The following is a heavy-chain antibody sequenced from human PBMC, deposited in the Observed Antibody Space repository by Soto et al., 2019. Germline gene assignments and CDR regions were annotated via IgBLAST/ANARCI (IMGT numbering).Heavy chain of an antibody. V-gene: IGHV4-59*12. Sequence: PSETLSLTCTISGGSISSYYWSWIRQTPGKGLQYIGYIYYSGSANYNPSLKSRVTISDDTSTNQFFLTLTSVTAADTAVYYCARENSGSYYSDYWGQGTLVTVSS. D-gene: IGHD1-26*01. CDR3: ARENSGSYYSDY. CDR2: IYYSGSA. CDR1: GGSISSYY. J-gene: IGHJ4*02.